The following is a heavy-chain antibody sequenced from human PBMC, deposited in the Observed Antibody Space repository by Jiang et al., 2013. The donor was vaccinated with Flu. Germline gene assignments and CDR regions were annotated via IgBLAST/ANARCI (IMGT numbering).Heavy chain of an antibody. CDR3: AKETGTTFDSYYYGLNV. CDR1: GFTFSSNG. V-gene: IGHV3-30*18. D-gene: IGHD1-7*01. CDR2: ISYDGSNK. J-gene: IGHJ6*02. Sequence: LVEVWGGRGPASGGPSRLSCAASGFTFSSNGMHWVRQAPGKGLEWVAVISYDGSNKYYADSVKGRFTVSRDNSNNTLYLQMNSLRAEDTAVYYCAKETGTTFDSYYYGLNVWGQGTTVTVSS.